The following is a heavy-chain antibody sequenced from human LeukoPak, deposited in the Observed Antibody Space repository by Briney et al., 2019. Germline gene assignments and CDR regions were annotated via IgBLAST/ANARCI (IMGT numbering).Heavy chain of an antibody. Sequence: SPTLSLTCAISGDSASINSAAWNWIRQSPSRGLEWVGRTYYRSKWYNDYALSVRGRITINPDTSKNQFSLQLNSMTPEDTAVYYCTRGWNSFDYWGQGTLVTVSS. J-gene: IGHJ4*02. CDR1: GDSASINSAA. CDR2: TYYRSKWYN. CDR3: TRGWNSFDY. D-gene: IGHD1-1*01. V-gene: IGHV6-1*01.